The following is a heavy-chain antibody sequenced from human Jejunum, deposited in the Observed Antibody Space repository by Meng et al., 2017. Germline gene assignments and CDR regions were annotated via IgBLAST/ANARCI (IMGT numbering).Heavy chain of an antibody. V-gene: IGHV3-23*01. Sequence: EVQLLESGGGLVQPGGSLRLSCAASGFIFSNTAMSWFRQAQGKGLEWVSAISGSGGTTYYEDSVKGRFTISRDNSKSTLYLQMNSLRADDTALYYCAKGLMTYSSASYGVWGQGTLVTVSS. CDR3: AKGLMTYSSASYGV. CDR1: GFIFSNTA. CDR2: ISGSGGTT. J-gene: IGHJ4*02. D-gene: IGHD6-19*01.